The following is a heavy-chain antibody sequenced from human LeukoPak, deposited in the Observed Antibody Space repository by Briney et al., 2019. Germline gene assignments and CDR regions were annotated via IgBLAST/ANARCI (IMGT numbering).Heavy chain of an antibody. D-gene: IGHD5-24*01. CDR1: GFTFSSYA. CDR3: AREKLDGYNAFDI. CDR2: ISASGGST. V-gene: IGHV3-23*01. J-gene: IGHJ3*02. Sequence: GGSLRLSCAASGFTFSSYAMSWVRQAPGKGLEWVSTISASGGSTYYADSVKGRFTISRDNSKNTLYLQMNSLRAEDTAVYYCAREKLDGYNAFDIWGQGTMVTVSS.